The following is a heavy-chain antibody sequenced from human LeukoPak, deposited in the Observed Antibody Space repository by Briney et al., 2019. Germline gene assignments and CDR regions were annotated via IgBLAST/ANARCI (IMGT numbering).Heavy chain of an antibody. CDR2: IIPIFGTA. D-gene: IGHD3-9*01. J-gene: IGHJ6*02. CDR1: GGTFSSYA. Sequence: GASVKVSCKASGGTFSSYAISWVRQAPGQGLEWMGGIIPIFGTANYAQKFQARVTITADESTSTAYMELSSLRSEDTAVYYCARDKEDILTVHNRGYYYGMDVWGQGTTVTVSS. V-gene: IGHV1-69*13. CDR3: ARDKEDILTVHNRGYYYGMDV.